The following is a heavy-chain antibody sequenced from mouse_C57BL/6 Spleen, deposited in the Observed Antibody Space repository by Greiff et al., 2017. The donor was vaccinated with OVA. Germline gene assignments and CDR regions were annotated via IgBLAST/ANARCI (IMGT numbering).Heavy chain of an antibody. Sequence: EVKLMESGEGLVKPGGSLKLSCAASGFTFSSYAMSWVRQTPEKRLEWVAYISSGGDYIYYADTVKGRFTISRDNARNTLYLQMSSLKSEDTAMYYCTRDGSSYQRYFDVWGTGTTVTVSS. V-gene: IGHV5-9-1*02. CDR1: GFTFSSYA. D-gene: IGHD1-1*01. J-gene: IGHJ1*03. CDR2: ISSGGDYI. CDR3: TRDGSSYQRYFDV.